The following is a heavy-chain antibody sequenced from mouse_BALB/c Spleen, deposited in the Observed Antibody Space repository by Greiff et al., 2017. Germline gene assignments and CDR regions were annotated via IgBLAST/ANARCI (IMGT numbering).Heavy chain of an antibody. CDR1: GYSFTGYW. CDR3: ARFYDGWGFAY. Sequence: SGPQLVRPGASVKISCTASGYSFTGYWMHWVQQRPGQGLEWIGMIVPSDSATRLNQKFTDKATLTVDKSSSKAYMQLSSPTSEDTAVYYCARFYDGWGFAYWGQGTLVTVSA. J-gene: IGHJ3*01. V-gene: IGHV1S126*01. CDR2: IVPSDSAT. D-gene: IGHD2-3*01.